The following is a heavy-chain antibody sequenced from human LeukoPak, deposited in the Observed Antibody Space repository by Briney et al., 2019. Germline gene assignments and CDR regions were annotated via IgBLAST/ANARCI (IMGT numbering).Heavy chain of an antibody. V-gene: IGHV1-69*01. CDR2: IIPIFGTA. Sequence: SVRVSCKASGGTFSSYAISWVRQAPGQGLEWMGWIIPIFGTANYAQKFQGRVTITADESTSTAYMELSSLRSEDTAVYYCARAGAVKTCPPRSTSCRHYYYYYGMGVWGQGTTVTVSS. CDR3: ARAGAVKTCPPRSTSCRHYYYYYGMGV. D-gene: IGHD2-2*01. CDR1: GGTFSSYA. J-gene: IGHJ6*02.